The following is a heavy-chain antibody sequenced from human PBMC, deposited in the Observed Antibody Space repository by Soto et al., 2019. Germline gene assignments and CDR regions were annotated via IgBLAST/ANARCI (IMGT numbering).Heavy chain of an antibody. J-gene: IGHJ5*02. D-gene: IGHD3-3*01. V-gene: IGHV1-69*13. CDR2: IIPIFGTA. CDR3: ARDRNDFWSGYSTNWFDP. CDR1: GGTFSSYA. Sequence: SVKVSCKASGGTFSSYAISWVRQAPGQGLEWMGGIIPIFGTANYAQKFQGRVTITADESTSTAYMELSSLRSEDTAVYYCARDRNDFWSGYSTNWFDPWGQGTLVTVSS.